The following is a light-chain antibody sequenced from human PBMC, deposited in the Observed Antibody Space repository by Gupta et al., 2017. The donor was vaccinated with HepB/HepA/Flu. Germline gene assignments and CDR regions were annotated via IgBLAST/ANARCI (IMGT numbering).Light chain of an antibody. J-gene: IGKJ3*01. Sequence: DIQMTPSPSSLSASVGDRVTMTCRASQDSGNDLAWYQKKPGKGPRLLTRSASTLPSGVPSGLSGSGSGAXFTLFIXSRQPEDVATYYCGNEDSAPFTFGXGTQVDIK. V-gene: IGKV1-27*01. CDR2: SAS. CDR1: QDSGND. CDR3: GNEDSAPFT.